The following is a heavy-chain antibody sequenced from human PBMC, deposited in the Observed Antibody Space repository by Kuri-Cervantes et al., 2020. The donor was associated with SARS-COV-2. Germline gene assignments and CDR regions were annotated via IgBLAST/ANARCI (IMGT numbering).Heavy chain of an antibody. V-gene: IGHV4-38-2*02. CDR3: ARGQGIAVAGIIRPEGGDDASDI. J-gene: IGHJ3*02. CDR1: GYSISSGYY. D-gene: IGHD6-19*01. Sequence: SETLSLTCTVSGYSISSGYYWGWIRQPPGKGLEWIGSIYHSGSTYYNPSLKSRVTISVDTAKNQFSLKLSSVTAADTAVYYCARGQGIAVAGIIRPEGGDDASDIWGQGTMVTVSS. CDR2: IYHSGST.